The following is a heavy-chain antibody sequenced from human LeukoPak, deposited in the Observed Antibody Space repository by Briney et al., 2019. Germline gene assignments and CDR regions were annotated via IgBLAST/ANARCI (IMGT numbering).Heavy chain of an antibody. CDR1: GFTFSNYA. CDR3: ARASYGYGNNWFDP. CDR2: ISYDGSNR. Sequence: PGGSLRLSCAASGFTFSNYAMHWVRQAPGTGLEWVALISYDGSNRHYVDSVKGRFTISRDNSKNTVYLQMGSLRAEDMAVYYCARASYGYGNNWFDPWGQGTLVTVSS. J-gene: IGHJ5*02. V-gene: IGHV3-30*14. D-gene: IGHD5-18*01.